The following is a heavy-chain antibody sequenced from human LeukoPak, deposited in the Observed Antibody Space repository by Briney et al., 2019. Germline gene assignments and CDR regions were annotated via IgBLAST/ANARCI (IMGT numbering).Heavy chain of an antibody. J-gene: IGHJ4*02. CDR2: INHSGST. D-gene: IGHD2-21*02. CDR1: GGSFSGYY. CDR3: ARETVVTAPHFDY. Sequence: PSETLSLTCAVYGGSFSGYYWSWIRQPPGKGLEWIGEINHSGSTNYNPSLKSRVTISVDTSKNQFSLKLSSVTAADTAVYYCARETVVTAPHFDYWGQGTLVTVSS. V-gene: IGHV4-34*01.